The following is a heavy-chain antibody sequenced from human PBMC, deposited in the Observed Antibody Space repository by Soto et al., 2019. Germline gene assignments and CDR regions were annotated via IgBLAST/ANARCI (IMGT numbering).Heavy chain of an antibody. V-gene: IGHV4-31*03. CDR1: GGSISIGGYY. D-gene: IGHD3-10*01. Sequence: PSETLSLTCTVSGGSISIGGYYWSWIRQHPGKGLEWIGYIYYSGSTYYNPSLKSRVTISVDTSKNQFSLKLSSVTAADTAVYYCARVRIGGFGELSKYNWFDPWGQGTLVTVSS. CDR2: IYYSGST. J-gene: IGHJ5*02. CDR3: ARVRIGGFGELSKYNWFDP.